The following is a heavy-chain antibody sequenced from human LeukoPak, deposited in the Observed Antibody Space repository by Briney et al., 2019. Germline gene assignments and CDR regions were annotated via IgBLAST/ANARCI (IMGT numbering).Heavy chain of an antibody. Sequence: GGSLRLSCAASGFTFSDYYMSWIRQAPGKGLEWISYISSSTTYTNYADSVKGRFTISRDNAKNSLFLQMNSLRAEDTAVYYCARDKSGTLGAYDAFDIWGQGTMVTVSS. V-gene: IGHV3-11*06. D-gene: IGHD4/OR15-4a*01. J-gene: IGHJ3*02. CDR1: GFTFSDYY. CDR3: ARDKSGTLGAYDAFDI. CDR2: ISSSTTYT.